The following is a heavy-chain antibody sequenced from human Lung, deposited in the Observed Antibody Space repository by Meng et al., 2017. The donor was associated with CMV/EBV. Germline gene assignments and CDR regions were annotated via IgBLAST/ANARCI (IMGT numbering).Heavy chain of an antibody. J-gene: IGHJ6*02. CDR3: ARGDLPVWTGYSEKNGMEV. CDR2: ISGRDGNT. V-gene: IGHV1-18*01. CDR1: GYTFIGYG. Sequence: SXXVSCXASGYTFIGYGISWVRQAPGQGLEWMGWISGRDGNTKYAHNMQKRVTITRDSIKGTVYMGLRSMRSEDTAVYYCARGDLPVWTGYSEKNGMEVWGQGTTVTVSS. D-gene: IGHD3/OR15-3a*01.